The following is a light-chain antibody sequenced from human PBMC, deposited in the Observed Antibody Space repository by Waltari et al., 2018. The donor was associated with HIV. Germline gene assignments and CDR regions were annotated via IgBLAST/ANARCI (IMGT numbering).Light chain of an antibody. V-gene: IGKV3-20*01. J-gene: IGKJ1*01. CDR2: GAS. Sequence: DIALTQSPGPLSLSPGERATLSCRASQTISRTYLACYQQKPGQAPRLLIYGASSRATGIPDRFSGSGSGTDFTLTISSLEPEDCAVYYCQQYIGSPRTFGQGTKVELK. CDR1: QTISRTY. CDR3: QQYIGSPRT.